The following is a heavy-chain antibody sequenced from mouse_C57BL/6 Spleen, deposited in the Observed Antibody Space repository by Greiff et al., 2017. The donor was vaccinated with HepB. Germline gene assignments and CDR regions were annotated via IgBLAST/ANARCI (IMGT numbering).Heavy chain of an antibody. J-gene: IGHJ4*01. CDR1: GFNIKNTY. D-gene: IGHD2-2*01. CDR3: ASPLYYGSDYYAMDY. CDR2: IDPANGNT. V-gene: IGHV14-3*01. Sequence: VQLQQSVAELVRPGASVKLSCTASGFNIKNTYMHWVKQRPKQGLEWIGRIDPANGNTKYAPKFQGKATITADTSSNTAYLQLSSLTSEDTAIYYCASPLYYGSDYYAMDYWGQGTSVTVSS.